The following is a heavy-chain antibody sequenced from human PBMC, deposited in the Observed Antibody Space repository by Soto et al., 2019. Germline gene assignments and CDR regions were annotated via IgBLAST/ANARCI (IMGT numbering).Heavy chain of an antibody. CDR3: AKLSWAINWFDP. J-gene: IGHJ5*02. V-gene: IGHV3-23*01. CDR1: GFTFSSYA. Sequence: GGSLRLSCAASGFTFSSYAMSWVRQAPGKGLEWVSAISGSGGSTYYADSVKGRSTISRDNSKNTLYLQMNSLRAEDTAVYYCAKLSWAINWFDPWGQGTLVTVSS. CDR2: ISGSGGST. D-gene: IGHD6-13*01.